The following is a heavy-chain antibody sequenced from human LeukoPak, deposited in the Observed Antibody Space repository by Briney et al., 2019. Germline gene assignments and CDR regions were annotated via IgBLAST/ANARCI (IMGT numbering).Heavy chain of an antibody. J-gene: IGHJ4*02. Sequence: GESLKISCKGSGYSFISYRIGWVRQMPGKGLEWMGIIYPGDSDTRYSPSFQGQVTTSADKSISTAYLQWSSLKASDTAMYYCARLGVGATAYFDYWGQGTLVTVSS. V-gene: IGHV5-51*01. CDR2: IYPGDSDT. CDR1: GYSFISYR. D-gene: IGHD1-26*01. CDR3: ARLGVGATAYFDY.